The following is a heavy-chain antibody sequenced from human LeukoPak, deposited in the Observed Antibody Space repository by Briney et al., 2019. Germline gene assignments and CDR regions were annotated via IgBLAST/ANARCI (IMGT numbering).Heavy chain of an antibody. CDR2: MNPNSGNT. D-gene: IGHD2-21*02. CDR3: ARGGAYCGGDCYPYSDY. V-gene: IGHV1-8*01. CDR1: GYTFTSYD. J-gene: IGHJ4*02. Sequence: GASVKVSCKASGYTFTSYDINWVRQATGQGLEWMGWMNPNSGNTGYAQKFQGRVTMTRNNSISTAYMELSSLRSEDTAVYYCARGGAYCGGDCYPYSDYWGQGTLVTVSS.